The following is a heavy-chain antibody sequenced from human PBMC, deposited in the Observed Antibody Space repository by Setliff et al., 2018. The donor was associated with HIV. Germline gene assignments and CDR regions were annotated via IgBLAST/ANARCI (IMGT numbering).Heavy chain of an antibody. V-gene: IGHV4-39*01. J-gene: IGHJ5*02. CDR2: IFYTGST. Sequence: SETLSLTCTVSGGSISSSTYYWGWIRQPPGKGLEWIGDIFYTGSTYYNPSLKSRVAISVDTSENQFSLKLNSVTAADTAVYYCARRGRDGVFIMFATGFDPWGQGALVTVSS. CDR1: GGSISSSTYY. D-gene: IGHD2-8*01. CDR3: ARRGRDGVFIMFATGFDP.